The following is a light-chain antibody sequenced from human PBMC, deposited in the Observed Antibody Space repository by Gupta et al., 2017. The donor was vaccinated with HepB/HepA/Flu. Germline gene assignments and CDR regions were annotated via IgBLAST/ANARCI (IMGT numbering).Light chain of an antibody. CDR1: QSISSY. CDR3: QQSDSNPTLT. V-gene: IGKV1-39*01. CDR2: AAS. Sequence: DIQMTQSPSSLSASVGDRVTITCRASQSISSYLNWYQQKPGKAPKLLIYAASSWQSGVPSRFSGSGYGTDFTLTISSRQQEDFATYYCQQSDSNPTLTFGQGTRLEIK. J-gene: IGKJ5*01.